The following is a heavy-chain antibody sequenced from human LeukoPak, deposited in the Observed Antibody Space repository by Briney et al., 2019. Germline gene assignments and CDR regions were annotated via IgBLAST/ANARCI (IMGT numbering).Heavy chain of an antibody. CDR2: IYYSGST. CDR1: GGSISSYY. Sequence: SETLSLTCTVSGGSISSYYWSWIRQPPGKGLEWIGYIYYSGSTNYNPSLKSRVTISVDTSKNQFSLKLSSVTAADTAVYYCARHGRRFLEWLEPHWGQGTLVTVSS. D-gene: IGHD3-3*01. V-gene: IGHV4-59*08. J-gene: IGHJ4*02. CDR3: ARHGRRFLEWLEPH.